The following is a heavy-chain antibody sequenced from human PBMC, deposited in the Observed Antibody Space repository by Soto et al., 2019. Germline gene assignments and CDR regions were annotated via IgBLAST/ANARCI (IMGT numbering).Heavy chain of an antibody. J-gene: IGHJ6*02. Sequence: SETLSLTCTVSGGSISSYYWSWIRQPPGKGLEWIGYIYYSGSTNYNPSLKSRVTISVDTSKNQFSLKLSSVTAADTAVYYCARATTRYYYYGMDVWGQGTTVTVSS. CDR1: GGSISSYY. D-gene: IGHD5-12*01. CDR3: ARATTRYYYYGMDV. V-gene: IGHV4-59*08. CDR2: IYYSGST.